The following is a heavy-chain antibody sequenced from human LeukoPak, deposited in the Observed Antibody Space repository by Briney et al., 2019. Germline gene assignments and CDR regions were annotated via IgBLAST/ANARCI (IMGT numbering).Heavy chain of an antibody. Sequence: SETLSLTCAVYGGSFSGYYWSWIRQPPGKGLEWIGEINHCGSTNYNPSLKSRVTISVDTSKNQFSLKLSSVTAADTAVYYCARCPGSWSGYDAFDIWGQGTMVTVSS. CDR3: ARCPGSWSGYDAFDI. V-gene: IGHV4-34*01. D-gene: IGHD6-13*01. J-gene: IGHJ3*02. CDR1: GGSFSGYY. CDR2: INHCGST.